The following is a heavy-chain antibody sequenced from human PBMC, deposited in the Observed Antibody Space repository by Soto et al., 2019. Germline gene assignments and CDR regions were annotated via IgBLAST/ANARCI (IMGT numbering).Heavy chain of an antibody. CDR2: IIPIFGTA. Sequence: QVQLVQSGAEVKKPGSSVKVSCKASGGTFSSYAISWVRQAPGQGLEWMGGIIPIFGTANYAQKFQGRVTITADESTSTAYMELSSLRSEDTAVYYCARIFRWLLPSHYYYYGMDVWGQGTTVTVSS. CDR1: GGTFSSYA. D-gene: IGHD3-22*01. J-gene: IGHJ6*02. CDR3: ARIFRWLLPSHYYYYGMDV. V-gene: IGHV1-69*01.